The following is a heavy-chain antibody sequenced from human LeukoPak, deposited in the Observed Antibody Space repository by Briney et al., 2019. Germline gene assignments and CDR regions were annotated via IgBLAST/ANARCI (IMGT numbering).Heavy chain of an antibody. CDR1: GYTFTSYY. CDR2: IYPSGGST. J-gene: IGHJ4*02. D-gene: IGHD5-18*01. V-gene: IGHV1-46*01. Sequence: GASVKDSCKASGYTFTSYYMHWVRQALGQGLEWMGIIYPSGGSTSYAQKFRGRVTMTRDTSTSTVYMELSSLRSEDTAVYYCAREEYIYGTAAFDYWGQGTLVTVSS. CDR3: AREEYIYGTAAFDY.